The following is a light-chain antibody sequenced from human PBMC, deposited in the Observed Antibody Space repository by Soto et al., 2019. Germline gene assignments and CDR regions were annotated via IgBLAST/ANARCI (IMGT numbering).Light chain of an antibody. Sequence: EIVLTQSPGTLSLSPGERATLSCRASQSVSSSYLAWYKQKPGQAPKLLIYGAYSRSTGIPDRFSGSGSGTDFTLTISRLEPEDFSVYYCQQYGSSPPWTFGQGTKVEIK. CDR3: QQYGSSPPWT. V-gene: IGKV3-20*01. CDR1: QSVSSSY. CDR2: GAY. J-gene: IGKJ1*01.